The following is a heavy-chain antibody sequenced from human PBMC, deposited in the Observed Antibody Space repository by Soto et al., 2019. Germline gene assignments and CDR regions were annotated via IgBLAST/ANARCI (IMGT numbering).Heavy chain of an antibody. D-gene: IGHD2-21*02. CDR3: ARLGAPPYCGGDCYSAHFDY. V-gene: IGHV4-34*01. J-gene: IGHJ4*02. CDR1: GGSFSGYY. Sequence: SEPLSLPCAVYGGSFSGYYWRWIRQPPGKGLEWIGEINHSGSTNYNPSLKSRVTISVDTSKNQFSLKLSSVTAADTAVYYCARLGAPPYCGGDCYSAHFDYWGQGTLVTVSS. CDR2: INHSGST.